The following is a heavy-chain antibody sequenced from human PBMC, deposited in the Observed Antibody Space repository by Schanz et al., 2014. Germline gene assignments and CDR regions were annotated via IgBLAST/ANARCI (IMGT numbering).Heavy chain of an antibody. CDR1: GFTFRDVY. CDR3: TTFNNRDALYI. CDR2: IENNANGATT. Sequence: EVRLVESGGGLVGPGGALRLSCSGSGFTFRDVYTSWVRQAAGKGLEWVGRIENNANGATTDYASPVRGRFTVSRDDSRNTLYLQMNTLRTDDTALYLFTTFNNRDALYIWGQGTMVTVSS. V-gene: IGHV3-15*04. D-gene: IGHD1-20*01. J-gene: IGHJ3*02.